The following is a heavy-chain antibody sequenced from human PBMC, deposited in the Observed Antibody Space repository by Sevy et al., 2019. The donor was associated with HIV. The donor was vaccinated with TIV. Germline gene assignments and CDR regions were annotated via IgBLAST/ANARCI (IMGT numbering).Heavy chain of an antibody. J-gene: IGHJ4*02. Sequence: GESLKISCKGSGYSFSSYWIAWVRHMPGKGLEWMGMIYSGYSETRYSPSFQDQVTISADTSITTAYLQWSSLKASDTAMYYCARRNYHDRSGLLDFWGQRTQVTVSS. V-gene: IGHV5-51*01. CDR1: GYSFSSYW. CDR3: ARRNYHDRSGLLDF. CDR2: IYSGYSET. D-gene: IGHD3-22*01.